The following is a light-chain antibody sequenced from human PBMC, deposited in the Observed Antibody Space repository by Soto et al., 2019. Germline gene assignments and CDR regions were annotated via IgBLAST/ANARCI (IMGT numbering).Light chain of an antibody. CDR1: QSISSY. CDR2: AAS. Sequence: DIQMTQTTSSLSASXXDRVTITCRASQSISSYLNWYQQKPGKAPKLXXYAASSLQSGVPSRFSGSGSGTDFTLTISSLQPEDFATYYCQQSYRTPPWTFGQGTKVDIK. CDR3: QQSYRTPPWT. J-gene: IGKJ1*01. V-gene: IGKV1-39*01.